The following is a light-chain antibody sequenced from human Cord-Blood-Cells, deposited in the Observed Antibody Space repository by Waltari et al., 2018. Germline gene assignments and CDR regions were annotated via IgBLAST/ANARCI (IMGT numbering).Light chain of an antibody. CDR1: SSYVGGYNY. CDR2: EVS. CDR3: SSYAGSNKV. J-gene: IGLJ3*02. Sequence: QSALTQPPSASGSPGQSVTISCTGTSSYVGGYNYVSWYQQHPGKAPKLMIYEVSKRPSGVPDRFSGSKSGNTASLTVSGLQAEDEADYYCSSYAGSNKVFGGGTKLTVL. V-gene: IGLV2-8*01.